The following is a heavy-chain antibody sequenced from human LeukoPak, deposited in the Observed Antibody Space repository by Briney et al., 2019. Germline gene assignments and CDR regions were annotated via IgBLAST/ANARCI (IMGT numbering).Heavy chain of an antibody. V-gene: IGHV3-23*01. CDR1: GFTFSNAW. CDR2: ISGSGDST. J-gene: IGHJ4*02. D-gene: IGHD6-19*01. Sequence: GGSLRLSCAASGFTFSNAWMSWVRQAPGKGLEWVSAISGSGDSTYYADSVKGRFTISRDNSKNTLYLQMNSLRAEDTAVYYCAKSRGVAGFDYWGQGTLVTVSS. CDR3: AKSRGVAGFDY.